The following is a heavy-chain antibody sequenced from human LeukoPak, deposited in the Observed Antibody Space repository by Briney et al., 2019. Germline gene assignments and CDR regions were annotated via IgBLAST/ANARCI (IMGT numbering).Heavy chain of an antibody. CDR1: GCPFTNYA. Sequence: RASVKVSCKASGCPFTNYAYHWVRQAPGQGLEWLGWINAGNDDTKYSQKFQGRVTITRDTSASTAYMELSSLTSDDTSVYYYYTLDVWGQGTTVTVSS. V-gene: IGHV1-3*01. CDR2: INAGNDDT. CDR3: YTLDV. J-gene: IGHJ6*02.